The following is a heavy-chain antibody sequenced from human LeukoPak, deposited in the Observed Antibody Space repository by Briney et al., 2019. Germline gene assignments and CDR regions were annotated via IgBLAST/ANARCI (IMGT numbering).Heavy chain of an antibody. V-gene: IGHV4-39*07. D-gene: IGHD5-12*01. Sequence: PSETLSLTCTVSGGSISSSSYYWGWIRQPPGKGLEWIGSIYYSGSTYYNPSLKSRVTISVDTSKNQFSLKLSSVTAADTAVYYCAMAGGYDQLTFDYWGQGTLVTVSS. CDR3: AMAGGYDQLTFDY. J-gene: IGHJ4*02. CDR2: IYYSGST. CDR1: GGSISSSSYY.